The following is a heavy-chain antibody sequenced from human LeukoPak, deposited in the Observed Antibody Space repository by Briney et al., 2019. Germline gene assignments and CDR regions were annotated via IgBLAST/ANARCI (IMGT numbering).Heavy chain of an antibody. CDR1: GFTFSSYA. Sequence: GGSLRLSCAASGFTFSSYAMHWVRQAPGKGLEWVAVISYDGSNKYYADSVKGRFTISRDNAKNSLYLQMNSLRAEDTAVYYCARAYGSGSRATNTLENAFDIWGQGTMVTVSS. J-gene: IGHJ3*02. D-gene: IGHD3-10*01. CDR3: ARAYGSGSRATNTLENAFDI. CDR2: ISYDGSNK. V-gene: IGHV3-30-3*01.